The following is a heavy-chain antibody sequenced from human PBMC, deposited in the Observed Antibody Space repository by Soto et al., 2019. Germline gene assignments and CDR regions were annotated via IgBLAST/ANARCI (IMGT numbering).Heavy chain of an antibody. J-gene: IGHJ6*02. D-gene: IGHD2-2*01. CDR3: ARPIGYCSSTSCDRYYGMDV. CDR1: GFTFSSYS. Sequence: LRLSCAASGFTFSSYSMNWVRQAPGKGLEWVSSISSSSSYIYYADSVKGRFTISRDNAKNSLYLQMNSLRAEDTAVYYCARPIGYCSSTSCDRYYGMDVWGQGTTVTVSS. CDR2: ISSSSSYI. V-gene: IGHV3-21*01.